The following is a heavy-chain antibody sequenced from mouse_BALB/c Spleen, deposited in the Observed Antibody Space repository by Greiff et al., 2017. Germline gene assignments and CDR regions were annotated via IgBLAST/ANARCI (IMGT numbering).Heavy chain of an antibody. Sequence: VKLMESGGGLVQPGGSLRLSCATSGFTFTVYYMSWVRQPPGKALEWLGFIRNKANGYTTEYSASVKGRFTISRDNSQSILYLQMNTLRAEDSANYDSARAAYIAYWYFDVWGAGTTVTVSS. D-gene: IGHD1-3*01. CDR3: ARAAYIAYWYFDV. CDR1: GFTFTVYY. V-gene: IGHV7-3*02. J-gene: IGHJ1*01. CDR2: IRNKANGYTT.